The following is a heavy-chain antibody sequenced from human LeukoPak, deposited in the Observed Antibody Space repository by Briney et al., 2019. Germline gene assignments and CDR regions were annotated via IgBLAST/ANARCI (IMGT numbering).Heavy chain of an antibody. CDR2: VSHSGST. J-gene: IGHJ4*02. D-gene: IGHD1-26*01. CDR1: AYSISNGYY. Sequence: SETLSLTCAVSAYSISNGYYWGWIRQPPGKGLEWIGSVSHSGSTFYSPSLKSRVTMSVDTSNNQFSLNLSSVTAADMALYYCARLVGARSQADHWGQGTLVTVSS. CDR3: ARLVGARSQADH. V-gene: IGHV4-38-2*01.